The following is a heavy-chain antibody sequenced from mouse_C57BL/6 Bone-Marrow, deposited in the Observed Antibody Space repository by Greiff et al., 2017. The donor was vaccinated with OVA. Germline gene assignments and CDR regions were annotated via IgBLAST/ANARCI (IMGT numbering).Heavy chain of an antibody. CDR2: ISDGGSYT. CDR1: GFTFSSYA. Sequence: EVQLVESGGGLVKPGGSLKLSCAASGFTFSSYAMSWVRQTPEKRLEWVATISDGGSYTYYPDNVKGRFTISRDNAKNNLYLQMSHLKAEDTAMYYCARDYYGSSYYFDFWGQGTTLTVSP. J-gene: IGHJ2*01. CDR3: ARDYYGSSYYFDF. V-gene: IGHV5-4*01. D-gene: IGHD1-1*01.